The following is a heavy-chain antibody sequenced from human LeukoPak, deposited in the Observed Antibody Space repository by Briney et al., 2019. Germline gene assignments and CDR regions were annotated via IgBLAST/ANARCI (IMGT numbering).Heavy chain of an antibody. V-gene: IGHV1-8*01. J-gene: IGHJ4*02. CDR1: GYTFTSYD. D-gene: IGHD3-10*01. CDR3: ARGPPGGWFGELSYDY. CDR2: MNPNSGNT. Sequence: ASVKVSCKASGYTFTSYDINWVRQATGQGLEWMGWMNPNSGNTGYAQKFQGRVTMTRNTSISTAYMELSSRRSEDTAVYYCARGPPGGWFGELSYDYWGQGTLVTVSS.